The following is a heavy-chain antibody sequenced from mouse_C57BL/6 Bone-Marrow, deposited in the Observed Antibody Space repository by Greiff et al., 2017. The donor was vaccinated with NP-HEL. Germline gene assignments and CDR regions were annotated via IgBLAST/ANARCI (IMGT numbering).Heavy chain of an antibody. Sequence: VKLQQPGADLVKPGASFNLSCKASGYTFTSYWMHWVKQRPGRGLEWIGRIDPNSGGTTCNEKFKTKATLTVDKPSSTAYMQLSSLTSEDSAVYYCARYYYGSRGWYFDVWGKGTTVTVSS. CDR3: ARYYYGSRGWYFDV. V-gene: IGHV1-72*01. J-gene: IGHJ1*03. CDR2: IDPNSGGT. CDR1: GYTFTSYW. D-gene: IGHD1-1*01.